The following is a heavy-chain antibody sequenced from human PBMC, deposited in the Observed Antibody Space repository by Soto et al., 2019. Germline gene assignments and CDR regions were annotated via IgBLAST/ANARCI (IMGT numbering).Heavy chain of an antibody. CDR1: GGSISSYY. CDR2: IYYSGST. D-gene: IGHD3-16*02. J-gene: IGHJ3*02. CDR3: ARRSPNYDYIWGSYRFAPNDAFHI. V-gene: IGHV4-59*08. Sequence: SETLSLTCTVSGGSISSYYWSWIRQPPGKGLEWIGYIYYSGSTNYNPSLKSRVTISVDTSKNQFSLKLSSVTAADTAVYYCARRSPNYDYIWGSYRFAPNDAFHIWGQGTMVTVSS.